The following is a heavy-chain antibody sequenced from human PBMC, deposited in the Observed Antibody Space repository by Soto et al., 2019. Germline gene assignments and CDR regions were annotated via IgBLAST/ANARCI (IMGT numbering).Heavy chain of an antibody. D-gene: IGHD6-13*01. J-gene: IGHJ3*02. CDR1: GYTFTSYG. V-gene: IGHV1-18*01. CDR3: ARDVGYSSTWDI. CDR2: ISAYNGNT. Sequence: QVQLVQSGAEVKKPGASVKVSCKASGYTFTSYGITWVRQAPGQGLEWMGWISAYNGNTNYAQKLQGRVTMTTDTFTGTGYMELRSLRYDEAGVYYGARDVGYSSTWDIWGQGTMVTVSS.